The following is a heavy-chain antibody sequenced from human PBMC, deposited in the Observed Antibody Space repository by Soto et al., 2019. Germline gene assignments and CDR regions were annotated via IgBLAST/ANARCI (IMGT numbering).Heavy chain of an antibody. D-gene: IGHD5-18*01. Sequence: SVKVSCKASGGTFSSYAISWVRQAPGQGLEWMGGIIPIFGTANYAQKFQGRVTITADESTSTAYMELSSLRSEDTAVYYCARGRRVGNGYSYGDFDYWGQGTLVTVSS. CDR3: ARGRRVGNGYSYGDFDY. J-gene: IGHJ4*02. CDR2: IIPIFGTA. CDR1: GGTFSSYA. V-gene: IGHV1-69*13.